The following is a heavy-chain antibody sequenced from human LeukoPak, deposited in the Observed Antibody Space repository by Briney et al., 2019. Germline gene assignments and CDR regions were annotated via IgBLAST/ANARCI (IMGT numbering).Heavy chain of an antibody. CDR3: ARDNDFWSA. Sequence: PSQTLSLXCTVSGGSISSGSYYWSWIRQPAGKGLEWIGRIYTSGSTNYNPSLKSRVTISVDTSKNQFSLKLSSVTAADTAVYYCARDNDFWSAWGRGTLVTVSS. CDR1: GGSISSGSYY. J-gene: IGHJ5*02. V-gene: IGHV4-61*02. CDR2: IYTSGST. D-gene: IGHD3-3*01.